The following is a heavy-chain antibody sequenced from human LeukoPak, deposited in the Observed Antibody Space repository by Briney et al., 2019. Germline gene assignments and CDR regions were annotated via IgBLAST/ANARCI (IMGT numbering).Heavy chain of an antibody. CDR1: GGSISSYY. D-gene: IGHD5-18*01. CDR3: ARDPGYAFDI. CDR2: IYYSGST. Sequence: SETLSLTCTVSGGSISSYYWGWIRQPPGKGLEWIGSIYYSGSTYYNPSLKSRVTISVDTSKNQFSLKLSSVTAADTAVYYCARDPGYAFDIWGQGTMVTVSS. V-gene: IGHV4-39*07. J-gene: IGHJ3*02.